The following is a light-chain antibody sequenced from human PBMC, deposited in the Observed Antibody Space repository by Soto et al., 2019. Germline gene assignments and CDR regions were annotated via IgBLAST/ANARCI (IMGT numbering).Light chain of an antibody. CDR2: KAS. J-gene: IGKJ2*01. Sequence: EMTQSPSTLPTSIGDRVTINWRASQNVSNWLAWYQQKPGKAPKLLIYKASRLESGVPSRFSASGSGTDFTLTINSLQSDDFATYFCQQYSKESTFGQGTKLEIK. CDR1: QNVSNW. V-gene: IGKV1-5*03. CDR3: QQYSKEST.